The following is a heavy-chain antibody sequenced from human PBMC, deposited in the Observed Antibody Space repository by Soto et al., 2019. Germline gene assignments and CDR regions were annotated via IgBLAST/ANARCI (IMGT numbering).Heavy chain of an antibody. V-gene: IGHV3-23*01. D-gene: IGHD4-4*01. J-gene: IGHJ4*01. Sequence: HPGGSLRLSCAAPGFTFSSYAMGWVRQGPGKGLEWVAVVSIGGSTHYADSVRGRFTISRDNAKTSLYLQMDSLRPEDTAIYYCAREGVTNYTDYYFDLWGHGALVTVSS. CDR2: VSIGGST. CDR1: GFTFSSYA. CDR3: AREGVTNYTDYYFDL.